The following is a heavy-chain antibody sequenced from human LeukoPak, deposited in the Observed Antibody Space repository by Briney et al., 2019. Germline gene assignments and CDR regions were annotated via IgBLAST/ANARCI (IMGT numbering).Heavy chain of an antibody. D-gene: IGHD3-10*01. CDR2: ISAYNGNT. V-gene: IGHV1-18*01. CDR1: GYTFTSYG. Sequence: ASVKVSCKASGYTFTSYGISWVRQAPGQGLEWMGWISAYNGNTNYAQKLQGRVTMTTDTSTSTAYMELSNLRSEDTAVYYCARAALSYYYGSGSYKNWFDPWGQGTLVTVSS. J-gene: IGHJ5*02. CDR3: ARAALSYYYGSGSYKNWFDP.